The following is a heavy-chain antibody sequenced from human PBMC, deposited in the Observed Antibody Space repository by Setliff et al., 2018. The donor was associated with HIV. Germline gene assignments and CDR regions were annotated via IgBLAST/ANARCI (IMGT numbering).Heavy chain of an antibody. V-gene: IGHV3-48*01. CDR2: ISSSGSTI. D-gene: IGHD3-22*01. J-gene: IGHJ4*02. Sequence: GGSLRLSCAASGFTFSTYSLNWVRQAPGKGLESVSFISSSGSTIYYADSVKGRFTISRDNSKNTLYLQMNSLRAEDTAVYYCASHARYYDSSGHGGYWGQGTLVTVSS. CDR1: GFTFSTYS. CDR3: ASHARYYDSSGHGGY.